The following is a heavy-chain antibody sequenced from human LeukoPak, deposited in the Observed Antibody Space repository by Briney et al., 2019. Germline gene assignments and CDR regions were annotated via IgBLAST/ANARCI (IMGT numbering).Heavy chain of an antibody. J-gene: IGHJ4*02. CDR2: IYTSGST. Sequence: SQTLSLTCTVSGGSISSGSYYWSWIRQPAGKGLEWIGRIYTSGSTNYNPSLKSRVTISVDTSKNQFSLELSSVTAADTAVYYCARDGYGDYYWGQGTLVTVSS. D-gene: IGHD4-17*01. CDR1: GGSISSGSYY. CDR3: ARDGYGDYY. V-gene: IGHV4-61*02.